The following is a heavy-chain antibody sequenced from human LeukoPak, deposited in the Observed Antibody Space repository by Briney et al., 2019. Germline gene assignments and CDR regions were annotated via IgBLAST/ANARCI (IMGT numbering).Heavy chain of an antibody. CDR1: GGSMSPYH. V-gene: IGHV4-59*12. Sequence: SETLSLTCTVSGGSMSPYHWGWIRQPPGKGLEWTGYIYYSGSTNYNPSLKSRVTISVDTSKNQFSLKLSSVTAADTAVYHCARGRLRFLEWLGAFDIWGQGTMVTVSS. CDR3: ARGRLRFLEWLGAFDI. J-gene: IGHJ3*02. D-gene: IGHD3-3*01. CDR2: IYYSGST.